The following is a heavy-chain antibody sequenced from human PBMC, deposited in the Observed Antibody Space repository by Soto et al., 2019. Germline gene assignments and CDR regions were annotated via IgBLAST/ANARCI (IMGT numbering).Heavy chain of an antibody. D-gene: IGHD5-12*01. CDR2: IKQDESEK. V-gene: IGHV3-7*05. Sequence: PGGSLRLSCEASGFNFRNYWMTWVRQAPGKGLEWVANIKQDESEKNYVDSVKGRFTISRDNAKNSLYLQMNSLRVEDTAVYYCARDEGNSGYDLLDYWGQGTLVTVSS. CDR1: GFNFRNYW. CDR3: ARDEGNSGYDLLDY. J-gene: IGHJ4*02.